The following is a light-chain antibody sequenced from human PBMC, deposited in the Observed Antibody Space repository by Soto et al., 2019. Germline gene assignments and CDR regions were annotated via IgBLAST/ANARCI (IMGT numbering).Light chain of an antibody. CDR1: QSIGTW. CDR3: QQYSSFSWT. V-gene: IGKV1-5*01. Sequence: DIQMTQSPSTLSASVGDRVTLTCRASQSIGTWVAWYKQKPGEAPKFLIYDVSTLDSGVPSRFSGSGSGTEFTLTISGLQPDDFATYYCQQYSSFSWTFGQGTKVDIK. J-gene: IGKJ1*01. CDR2: DVS.